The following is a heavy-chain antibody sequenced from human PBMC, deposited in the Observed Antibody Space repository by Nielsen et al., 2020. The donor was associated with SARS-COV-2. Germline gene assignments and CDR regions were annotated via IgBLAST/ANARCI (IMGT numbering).Heavy chain of an antibody. D-gene: IGHD3-10*01. CDR1: GFTISSSF. J-gene: IGHJ4*02. Sequence: GESLKISCGASGFTISSSFMSWVRQAAGKGLDWVSVIYTDGSTSHADSVTGRFTISRDNSKGTVSLHMNSLRPDDTAVYYCARSGSPYYSYSYFDYWGQGTQVTVSS. CDR2: IYTDGST. CDR3: ARSGSPYYSYSYFDY. V-gene: IGHV3-66*02.